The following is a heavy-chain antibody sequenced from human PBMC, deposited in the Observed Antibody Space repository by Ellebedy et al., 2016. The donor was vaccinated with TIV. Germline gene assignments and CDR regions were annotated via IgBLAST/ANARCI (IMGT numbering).Heavy chain of an antibody. V-gene: IGHV3-48*03. CDR1: GFTLSRYD. J-gene: IGHJ4*02. Sequence: GESLKISCAASGFTLSRYDMNWVRQAPGKGMEWLSYISRSGSTIYYADSVKGRFTISRDNAKNSLYLQMNSLRVDDTAVYYCATSRTRVYWGQGTLVTVSS. CDR3: ATSRTRVY. CDR2: ISRSGSTI.